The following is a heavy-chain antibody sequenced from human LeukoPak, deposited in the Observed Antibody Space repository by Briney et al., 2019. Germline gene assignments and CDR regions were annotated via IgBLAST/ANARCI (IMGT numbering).Heavy chain of an antibody. J-gene: IGHJ5*02. CDR3: ARYSGSSGWFDH. V-gene: IGHV4-39*01. CDR2: IYYSGST. D-gene: IGHD6-6*01. Sequence: SETLSLTCTVSGGSISSSSYYWGWIRQPPGKGLEWIGNIYYSGSTSHNPSLKSRVTISVDTPKNQFSLKLSSVTAADTAVYYCARYSGSSGWFDHWGQGILVTVSS. CDR1: GGSISSSSYY.